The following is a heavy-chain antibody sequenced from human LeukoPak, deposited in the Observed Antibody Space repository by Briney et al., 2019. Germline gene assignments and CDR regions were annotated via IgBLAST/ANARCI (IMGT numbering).Heavy chain of an antibody. J-gene: IGHJ4*02. CDR3: VKSERQAYIVVVPAATFDY. CDR1: GFTFSSYG. V-gene: IGHV3-64D*06. Sequence: QAGGSLRLSCSASGFTFSSYGMHWVRQAPGKGLEYVSAISSNGGSTYYADSVKGRFTISRDNSKNTLYLQMSSLRAEDTAVYYCVKSERQAYIVVVPAATFDYWGQGTLVTVSS. CDR2: ISSNGGST. D-gene: IGHD2-2*01.